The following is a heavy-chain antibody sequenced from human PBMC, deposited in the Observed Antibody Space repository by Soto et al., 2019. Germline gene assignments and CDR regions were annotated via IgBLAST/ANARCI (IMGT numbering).Heavy chain of an antibody. V-gene: IGHV4-31*03. CDR2: IYYSGST. CDR3: ARDNVETAMVTGGYFDY. CDR1: GGSISSGGYY. D-gene: IGHD5-18*01. Sequence: SETLSLTCTVSGGSISSGGYYWSWIRQHPGKGLEWIGYIYYSGSTYYNPSLKSRVTISVDTSKNQFSLKLSSVTAADTAVYYCARDNVETAMVTGGYFDYGGQGTLVTVSS. J-gene: IGHJ4*02.